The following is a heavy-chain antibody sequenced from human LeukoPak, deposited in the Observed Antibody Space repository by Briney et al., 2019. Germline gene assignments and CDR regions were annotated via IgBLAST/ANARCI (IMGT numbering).Heavy chain of an antibody. CDR3: GASRQYVGAFDI. CDR1: GFTFTSYE. D-gene: IGHD3-16*01. CDR2: ISSGSSTI. Sequence: PGGSLRLSCAASGFTFTSYEFYWVRQAPGKGLEWISYISSGSSTIKYADSVRGRFTISRDDGRESLYLQMNSLRVDDTAIYYCGASRQYVGAFDIWGQGTLVSVS. V-gene: IGHV3-48*03. J-gene: IGHJ3*02.